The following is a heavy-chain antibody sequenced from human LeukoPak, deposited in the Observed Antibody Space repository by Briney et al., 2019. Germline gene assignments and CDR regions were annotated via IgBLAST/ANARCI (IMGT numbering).Heavy chain of an antibody. CDR1: DASLKNYY. V-gene: IGHV4-4*07. Sequence: PSETLSLTITVADASLKNYYWTWILQPTGKGLELIGRIYLSGLSTSGSPYYYPSLSSRVTMSLDTSKKQFFLNLTSVTAADTAVYYCTRGYFDSSGHNSYAPWGQGTLVTVSS. D-gene: IGHD3-22*01. J-gene: IGHJ5*02. CDR3: TRGYFDSSGHNSYAP. CDR2: IYLSGLSTSGSP.